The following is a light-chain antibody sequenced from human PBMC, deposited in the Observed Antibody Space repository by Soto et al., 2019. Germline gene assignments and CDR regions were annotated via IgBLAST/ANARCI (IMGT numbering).Light chain of an antibody. CDR2: SAV. V-gene: IGKV1-39*01. J-gene: IGKJ5*01. Sequence: DTQMTQSPSSLSASIGDRVTITCRASQFISGYLNWYQQKPGKAPKLLIYSAVSLQGGVPARFSGNRSGTDFNLTISSLQPEDFATYYCQQSFSNLITFGQGTRLEIK. CDR1: QFISGY. CDR3: QQSFSNLIT.